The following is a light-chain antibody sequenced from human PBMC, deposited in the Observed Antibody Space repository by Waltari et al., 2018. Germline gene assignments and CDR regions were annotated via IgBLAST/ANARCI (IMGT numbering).Light chain of an antibody. CDR1: QSLLYYSNDKNY. Sequence: DIVMTQSPESLAVSLGERATINCKSSQSLLYYSNDKNYLAWYQQKPGQPPKLLIYWAATRQSGVPDRFSGSGSGTDFTLTISSLQAEDVAVYYCQQYDSRRTFGQGTKVEIK. V-gene: IGKV4-1*01. J-gene: IGKJ1*01. CDR2: WAA. CDR3: QQYDSRRT.